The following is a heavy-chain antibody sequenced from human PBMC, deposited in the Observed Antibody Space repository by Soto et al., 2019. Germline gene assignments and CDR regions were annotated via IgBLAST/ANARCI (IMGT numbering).Heavy chain of an antibody. V-gene: IGHV3-23*01. CDR3: AKGQAAAGLWGAFDI. CDR2: ISSSAVGT. Sequence: EVQVLESGGGLVQPGGSLRLSCAASGFTFNNYAMSWVRQAPGKGLEWVSSISSSAVGTYYADSVKGRFTISRDKSKKTVYLQMNSLRAEDTALYYCAKGQAAAGLWGAFDIWGQGTMVTGSS. CDR1: GFTFNNYA. J-gene: IGHJ3*02. D-gene: IGHD6-13*01.